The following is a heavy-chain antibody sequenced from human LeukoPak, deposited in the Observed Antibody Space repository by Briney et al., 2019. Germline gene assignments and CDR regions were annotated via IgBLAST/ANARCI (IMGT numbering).Heavy chain of an antibody. CDR1: GFTFTNYW. V-gene: IGHV3-74*01. D-gene: IGHD3-10*01. CDR2: INSDGSST. Sequence: GGSLRLSCAASGFTFTNYWMHWVRQAPGKGLVWVSRINSDGSSTNYADSVKGRFTISRDNAKNTLYLQMNSLRAEDTAVYYCALLDRGVVFDYWGQGTLVTVSS. CDR3: ALLDRGVVFDY. J-gene: IGHJ4*02.